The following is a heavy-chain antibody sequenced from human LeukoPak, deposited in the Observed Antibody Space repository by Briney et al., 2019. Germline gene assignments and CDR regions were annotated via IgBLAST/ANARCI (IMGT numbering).Heavy chain of an antibody. J-gene: IGHJ4*02. CDR3: ARGVIGSSPYYFDY. CDR2: IGAYNGNT. Sequence: ASVKVSCKASGYTFTSYGISWVRQAPGQGLEWMGWIGAYNGNTNYAQKLQGRVTMTTDTSTSTAYMELRSLRSDDTAVYYCARGVIGSSPYYFDYWGQGTLVTVSS. D-gene: IGHD6-6*01. V-gene: IGHV1-18*01. CDR1: GYTFTSYG.